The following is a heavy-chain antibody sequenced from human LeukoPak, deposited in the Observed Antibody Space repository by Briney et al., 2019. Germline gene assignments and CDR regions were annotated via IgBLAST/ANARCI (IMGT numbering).Heavy chain of an antibody. CDR1: GFTFSNSA. CDR2: IGVAGGNT. CDR3: AAEIYGGNTDCCTFDF. J-gene: IGHJ3*01. V-gene: IGHV1-58*02. Sequence: SVKVSCKASGFTFSNSAIQWMRQARGQRLEWIGWIGVAGGNTNYAQTLQGRITITRDMSTSTAYMELTSLRSDDTAVYYCAAEIYGGNTDCCTFDFWGPGTPVTVSS. D-gene: IGHD4-23*01.